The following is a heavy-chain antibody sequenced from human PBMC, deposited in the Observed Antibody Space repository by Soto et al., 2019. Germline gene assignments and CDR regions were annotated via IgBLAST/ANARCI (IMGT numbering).Heavy chain of an antibody. CDR1: GGSFSGYY. D-gene: IGHD3-9*01. V-gene: IGHV4-34*01. J-gene: IGHJ3*02. CDR3: ARGPLLRYFDLLLSGDDAFDI. CDR2: INHSGST. Sequence: QVQLQQWGAGLLKPSETLSLTCAVYGGSFSGYYWSWIRQPPGKGLEWIGEINHSGSTNYNPSLKSPITITVNTSKNQFPLKLSSVTAADTAVYYCARGPLLRYFDLLLSGDDAFDIWGQGTMVTVSS.